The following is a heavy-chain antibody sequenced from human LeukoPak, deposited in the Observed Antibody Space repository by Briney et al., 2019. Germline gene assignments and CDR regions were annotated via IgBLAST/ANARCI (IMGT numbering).Heavy chain of an antibody. CDR2: LTYSGTT. D-gene: IGHD6-19*01. Sequence: SETLSLTCTVSGGSITTYTYYWAWIRQPPGKGLEWIGTLTYSGTTYYNPSLKSRVTISSDTPKNQFSLKVNSVTAADTSIYYCARHSLLDSAWYRFDFWGQGALVTVSS. CDR1: GGSITTYTYY. V-gene: IGHV4-39*01. J-gene: IGHJ4*02. CDR3: ARHSLLDSAWYRFDF.